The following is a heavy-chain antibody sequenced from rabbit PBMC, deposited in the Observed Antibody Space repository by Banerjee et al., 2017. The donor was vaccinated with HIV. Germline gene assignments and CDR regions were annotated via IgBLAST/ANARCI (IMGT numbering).Heavy chain of an antibody. CDR3: ARDLAGVIGWNFGL. J-gene: IGHJ4*01. CDR2: IYAGSSGGP. Sequence: QEQLEESGGDLVKPEGSLTLTCTASGFSFSSYWMCWVRQAPGKGLEWIACIYAGSSGGPYYASWAKSRFTISKTSSTTVTLQMTSLTAADTATYFCARDLAGVIGWNFGLWGPGTL. CDR1: GFSFSSYW. V-gene: IGHV1S45*01. D-gene: IGHD4-1*01.